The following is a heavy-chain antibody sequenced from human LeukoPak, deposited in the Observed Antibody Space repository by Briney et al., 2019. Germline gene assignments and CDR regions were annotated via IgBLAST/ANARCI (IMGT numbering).Heavy chain of an antibody. CDR2: ISSSSSYI. J-gene: IGHJ4*02. D-gene: IGHD3-22*01. Sequence: GGSLRLSCAASGFTFSSYSMNWVRQAPGKGLEWVSSISSSSSYIYYADSVKGRFTISRDNAKNSLYLQMNSLRAEGTAVYYCARDNYYDSSGYDYWGQGTLVTVSS. V-gene: IGHV3-21*01. CDR1: GFTFSSYS. CDR3: ARDNYYDSSGYDY.